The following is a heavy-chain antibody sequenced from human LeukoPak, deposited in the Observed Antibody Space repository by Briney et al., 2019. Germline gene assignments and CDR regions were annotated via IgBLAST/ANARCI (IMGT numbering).Heavy chain of an antibody. D-gene: IGHD2-2*01. CDR2: IIPILGIA. CDR1: GGTFSCYA. CDR3: ARGDQLAHAFDI. V-gene: IGHV1-69*04. J-gene: IGHJ3*02. Sequence: PGGSLRLSCAASGGTFSCYAISWVRQAPGQGLEWMGRIIPILGIANYAQKFQGRVTITADKSTSTAYMELSSLRSEDTAVYYCARGDQLAHAFDIWGQGTMVTVSS.